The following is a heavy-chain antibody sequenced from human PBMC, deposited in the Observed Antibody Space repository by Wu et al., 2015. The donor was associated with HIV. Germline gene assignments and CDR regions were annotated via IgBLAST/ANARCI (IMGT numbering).Heavy chain of an antibody. CDR3: AKGGATILDAFDI. V-gene: IGHV3-64*02. D-gene: IGHD1-26*01. Sequence: VQLVQSGAEVKKPGGSLRLSCAASGFPFSHYAMLWVRQAPGKRLEYISIITSNGESTFYADSVKGRFTISRDNSKNILSLQMGSLKPEDMGVYYCAKGGATILDAFDIWGQGTMVTVSS. J-gene: IGHJ3*02. CDR2: ITSNGEST. CDR1: GFPFSHYA.